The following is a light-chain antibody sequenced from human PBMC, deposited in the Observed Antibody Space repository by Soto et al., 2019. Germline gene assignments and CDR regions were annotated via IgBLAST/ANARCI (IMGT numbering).Light chain of an antibody. V-gene: IGLV1-51*01. CDR3: QSYDSSLSALYV. Sequence: QSVLSQPPSVSAAPGQRVTISCSGSSSNIGKYYVSWYQQVPGTAPTLLIYDNTQRPSGIPDRFSGSKSGTSATLAITGLQTGDEADYYCQSYDSSLSALYVFGTGTKSPS. CDR1: SSNIGKYY. J-gene: IGLJ1*01. CDR2: DNT.